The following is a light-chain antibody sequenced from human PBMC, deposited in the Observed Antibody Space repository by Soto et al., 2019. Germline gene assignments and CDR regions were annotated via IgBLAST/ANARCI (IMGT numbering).Light chain of an antibody. CDR2: RNN. CDR3: AAWDDSLSGWV. J-gene: IGLJ3*02. V-gene: IGLV1-47*01. Sequence: QSVRTQPPSVSWTPGQRVTISCSGSSSNIGSNYVYWYQQLPGTAPKLLIYRNNQRPSGVPDRFSGSKSGTSASLAISGLRSEDEAHYYCAAWDDSLSGWVFGGGTKLTFL. CDR1: SSNIGSNY.